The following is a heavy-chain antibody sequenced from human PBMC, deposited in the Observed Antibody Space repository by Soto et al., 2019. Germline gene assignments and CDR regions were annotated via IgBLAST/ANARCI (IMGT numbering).Heavy chain of an antibody. Sequence: QVQLVQSGAEVKKPGSSMKVSCKASGGTFRRYISWVRQAPGQGLEWMGGIIDMSGTANYAQKFQGRVTIPADEFTSTAYMELSSLKPDDTGVYYCATNTSGYFPDWVQGTLVTVSS. J-gene: IGHJ4*02. D-gene: IGHD3-22*01. V-gene: IGHV1-69*01. CDR3: ATNTSGYFPD. CDR2: IIDMSGTA. CDR1: GGTFRRY.